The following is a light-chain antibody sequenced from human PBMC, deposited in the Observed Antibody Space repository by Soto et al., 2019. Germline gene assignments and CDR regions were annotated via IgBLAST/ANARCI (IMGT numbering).Light chain of an antibody. Sequence: QSALTQPASVSGSPGQSITISCTGTSSDVGSYNLVSWYQQHPGKAPKLMIYEVSKRTSGVSNRFSGSKSGNTASLTISGLQAEDEDDYYCCSYAGSYVVFGGGTKVTVL. V-gene: IGLV2-23*02. CDR1: SSDVGSYNL. CDR2: EVS. J-gene: IGLJ2*01. CDR3: CSYAGSYVV.